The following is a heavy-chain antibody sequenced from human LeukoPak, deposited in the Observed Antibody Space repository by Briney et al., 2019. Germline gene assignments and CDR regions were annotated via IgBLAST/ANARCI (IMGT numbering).Heavy chain of an antibody. Sequence: GGSLRLSCAASGFTFSDYSMNWVRQTPRKGMEWVSCISGSGSYIYYADSLRGRFTISRDNAKNSLILQVNSLRAEDTAVYYCVRERFHGSGAPKFDFWGQGTLVTVSS. D-gene: IGHD3-10*01. CDR3: VRERFHGSGAPKFDF. J-gene: IGHJ4*02. CDR1: GFTFSDYS. CDR2: ISGSGSYI. V-gene: IGHV3-21*06.